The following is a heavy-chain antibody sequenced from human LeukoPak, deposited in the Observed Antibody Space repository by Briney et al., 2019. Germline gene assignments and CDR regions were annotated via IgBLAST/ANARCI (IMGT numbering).Heavy chain of an antibody. CDR3: ARVLVRYSSGWYPFGY. CDR2: INPSGGST. J-gene: IGHJ4*02. D-gene: IGHD6-19*01. Sequence: AASVKVSCKASGYTFTSYYMHWVRQAPGQGLEWMGIINPSGGSTSYAQKFQGRVTMTRDTSTSTVYVELSSLRSEDTAVYYCARVLVRYSSGWYPFGYWGQGTLVTVSS. V-gene: IGHV1-46*01. CDR1: GYTFTSYY.